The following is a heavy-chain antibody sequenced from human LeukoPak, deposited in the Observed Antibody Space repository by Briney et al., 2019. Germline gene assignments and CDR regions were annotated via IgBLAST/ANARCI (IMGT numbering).Heavy chain of an antibody. Sequence: GGSLSLSCAASGFTFRNYGMHWVRQAPGKGLEWVAVISRDGLTKYYADSVKGRFTLHRDNSRNTLYLEMNSLRDEDTAVYYCAKGGCRTTSCYLGHDSWGQGTLVTVSS. J-gene: IGHJ4*02. V-gene: IGHV3-30*18. CDR1: GFTFRNYG. CDR2: ISRDGLTK. D-gene: IGHD2-2*01. CDR3: AKGGCRTTSCYLGHDS.